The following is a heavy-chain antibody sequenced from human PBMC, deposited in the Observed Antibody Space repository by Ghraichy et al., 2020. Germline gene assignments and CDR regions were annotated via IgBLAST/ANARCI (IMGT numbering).Heavy chain of an antibody. CDR2: ISGSGGIT. CDR1: GFTFNRYA. D-gene: IGHD2-2*01. Sequence: GVLRLSCAASGFTFNRYAMSWVRQAPGKGLEWVSAISGSGGITYYADSVKGRFTISRDNSKNTLYLQMNSLRAEDTAVYYCAKDWYCTSTSCYAGYYYYGMDVWGQGTTVTVSS. J-gene: IGHJ6*02. V-gene: IGHV3-23*01. CDR3: AKDWYCTSTSCYAGYYYYGMDV.